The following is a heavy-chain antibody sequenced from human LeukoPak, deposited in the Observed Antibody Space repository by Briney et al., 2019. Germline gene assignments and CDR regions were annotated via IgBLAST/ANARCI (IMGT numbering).Heavy chain of an antibody. CDR2: MNPNSGNT. Sequence: ASVTVSCKASGYTFTSYDINWVRQATGQGLEWMGWMNPNSGNTGYAQKFQGRVTMTRNTSISTAYMELSSLRSEDTAVYYCARGVRYSYGQMYYFDYWGQGTLVTVSS. CDR1: GYTFTSYD. V-gene: IGHV1-8*01. D-gene: IGHD5-18*01. J-gene: IGHJ4*02. CDR3: ARGVRYSYGQMYYFDY.